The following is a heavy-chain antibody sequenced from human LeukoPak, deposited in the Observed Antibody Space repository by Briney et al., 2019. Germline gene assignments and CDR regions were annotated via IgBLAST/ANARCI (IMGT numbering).Heavy chain of an antibody. CDR3: ARVHRVTMVRGAHGGYGMDV. J-gene: IGHJ6*02. V-gene: IGHV1-2*02. CDR2: INPNSGGT. D-gene: IGHD3-10*01. Sequence: ASVKVSCKASGYTFTGYYMHWVRQAPGQGVEWMGWINPNSGGTNYAQKFQGRVTMTRDTSISTAYMELSRLRSDDTAVYYCARVHRVTMVRGAHGGYGMDVWGQGTTVTVSS. CDR1: GYTFTGYY.